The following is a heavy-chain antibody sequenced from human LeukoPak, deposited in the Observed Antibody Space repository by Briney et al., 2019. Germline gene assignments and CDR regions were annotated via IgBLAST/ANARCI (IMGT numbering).Heavy chain of an antibody. Sequence: SGGSLRLSCAASGFTFSLYWMHWVRQGPGKGLMWVSRLNDDGSTADYADSVKGRFTMSRDNAKGKVFLEMRSLTVEDTAIYFCVRERIYYSDLAYKERENFDPWGRGTLVTVSS. V-gene: IGHV3-74*01. CDR3: VRERIYYSDLAYKERENFDP. J-gene: IGHJ5*02. D-gene: IGHD1-26*01. CDR1: GFTFSLYW. CDR2: LNDDGSTA.